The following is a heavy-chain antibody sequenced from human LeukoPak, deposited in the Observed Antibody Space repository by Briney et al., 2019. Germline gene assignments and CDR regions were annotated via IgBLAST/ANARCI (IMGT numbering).Heavy chain of an antibody. CDR1: GYTFTSYD. CDR3: ARGGRFLSDPNWFDP. Sequence: ASVKVSCKASGYTFTSYDINWVRQATGQGLGWMGWMNPNSGNTGYAQKFQGRVTMTRNTSISTAYMELSSLRSEDTAVYYCARGGRFLSDPNWFDPWGQGTLVTVSS. D-gene: IGHD3-3*01. V-gene: IGHV1-8*01. CDR2: MNPNSGNT. J-gene: IGHJ5*02.